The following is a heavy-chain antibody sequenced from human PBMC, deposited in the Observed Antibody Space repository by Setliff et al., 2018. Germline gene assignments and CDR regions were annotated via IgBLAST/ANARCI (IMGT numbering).Heavy chain of an antibody. J-gene: IGHJ4*02. Sequence: ASVKVACNVSGYSLTGYAMYWVRQAPGQRLEWVGWINAGTGYAKYSQEFQGRVTITTDTHASPVYMELSSLRSEDIAVYYCVRVLVPYGGSDCHSSFDYWGQGTLVTVSS. D-gene: IGHD2-21*01. CDR2: INAGTGYA. CDR1: GYSLTGYA. CDR3: VRVLVPYGGSDCHSSFDY. V-gene: IGHV1-3*03.